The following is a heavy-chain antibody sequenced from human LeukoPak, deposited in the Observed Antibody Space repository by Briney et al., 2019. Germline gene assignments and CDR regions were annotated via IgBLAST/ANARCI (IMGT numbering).Heavy chain of an antibody. V-gene: IGHV3-30*03. Sequence: GGSLRLSCAASGFTFSSYGMHWVRQAPGQGLEWVAVISYDGSNKYYADSVKGRFTISRDNSKNTLYLQMNSLRAEDTAVYYCARDSGLAEYFDYWGQGTLVTVSS. D-gene: IGHD6-19*01. CDR3: ARDSGLAEYFDY. CDR2: ISYDGSNK. CDR1: GFTFSSYG. J-gene: IGHJ4*02.